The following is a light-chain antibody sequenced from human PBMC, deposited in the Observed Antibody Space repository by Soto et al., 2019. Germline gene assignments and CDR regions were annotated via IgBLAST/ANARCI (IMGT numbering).Light chain of an antibody. V-gene: IGLV2-8*01. CDR3: SAYAGSNNWV. CDR2: EVS. CDR1: SSDVGGYNY. J-gene: IGLJ7*01. Sequence: QSALTQPPSASGSPGQSVTISCTGTSSDVGGYNYVSWYQQHPGKAPKLIIYEVSKWPSGIPDRFSGSKSGNTASLTVSGLQAEDEADYYCSAYAGSNNWVFGGGTQLTVL.